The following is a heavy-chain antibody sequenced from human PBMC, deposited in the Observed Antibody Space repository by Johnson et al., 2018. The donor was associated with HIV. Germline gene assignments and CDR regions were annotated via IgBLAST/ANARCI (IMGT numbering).Heavy chain of an antibody. CDR1: AFTFRSYS. V-gene: IGHV3-30-3*01. J-gene: IGHJ3*02. CDR3: ARDAPDSGSYHAFDI. Sequence: QMQLVESGGGVVQPGRSLRLSCAASAFTFRSYSMHWVRQAPGKGLEWVAVISYDGSNKYYAASVKGRFTISRDNSKNTLYLQMNSLRAEDTAVYYCARDAPDSGSYHAFDIWGQGTMVTVSS. D-gene: IGHD1-26*01. CDR2: ISYDGSNK.